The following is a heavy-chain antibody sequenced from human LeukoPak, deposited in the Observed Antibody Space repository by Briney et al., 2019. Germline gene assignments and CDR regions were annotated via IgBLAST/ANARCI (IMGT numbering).Heavy chain of an antibody. J-gene: IGHJ4*02. CDR2: IYYSGST. V-gene: IGHV4-59*01. CDR3: ARITAIHFLYYFDY. Sequence: SETLSLTCTVSGGSISNYYWSWIRQPPGKGLEWIGYIYYSGSTNYNPSLKSRVTISVDTSKNQFSLKLSSVTAADTAVYYCARITAIHFLYYFDYWGQGTLVTVSS. D-gene: IGHD2/OR15-2a*01. CDR1: GGSISNYY.